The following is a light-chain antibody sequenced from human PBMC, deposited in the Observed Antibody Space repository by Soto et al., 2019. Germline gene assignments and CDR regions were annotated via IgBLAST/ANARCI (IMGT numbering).Light chain of an antibody. CDR3: QQFEDFPRAII. Sequence: DIQMTQSPSSLTESVGDRVTITCQESQDISTYLNWYQQKPGKAPKLLIYDASNLETGVPSRFSGSGSGTDFTFTISSLQPEDIATYYCQQFEDFPRAIIFGQGTRLEIK. J-gene: IGKJ5*01. CDR2: DAS. V-gene: IGKV1-33*01. CDR1: QDISTY.